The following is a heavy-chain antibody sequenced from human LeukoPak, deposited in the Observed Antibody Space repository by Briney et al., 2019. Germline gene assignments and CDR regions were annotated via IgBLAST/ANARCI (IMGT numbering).Heavy chain of an antibody. Sequence: ASVKVSCKASGYTFTGYYMHWVRQAPGQGLEWMGWINPNSGGTNYAQKFQGRVTMTRDTSISTAYMELSGLRSDDTAVYYCARGIAGYSSGHYFDYWGQGTLVTVSS. V-gene: IGHV1-2*02. CDR2: INPNSGGT. CDR3: ARGIAGYSSGHYFDY. J-gene: IGHJ4*02. CDR1: GYTFTGYY. D-gene: IGHD6-19*01.